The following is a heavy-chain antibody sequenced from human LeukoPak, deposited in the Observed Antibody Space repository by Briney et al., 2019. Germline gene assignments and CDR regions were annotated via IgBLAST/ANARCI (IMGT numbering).Heavy chain of an antibody. Sequence: GGSLRLSCAASGFTFSSHAMHWVRQAPGKGLEWVAVISYDGNNKYYADSVKGRFTISRDNSKNTLYVQMNSLRVEDTAVYYCARGVMGIQEGYFDYWGQGTLVTVSS. D-gene: IGHD2-8*01. CDR3: ARGVMGIQEGYFDY. V-gene: IGHV3-30-3*01. CDR1: GFTFSSHA. CDR2: ISYDGNNK. J-gene: IGHJ4*02.